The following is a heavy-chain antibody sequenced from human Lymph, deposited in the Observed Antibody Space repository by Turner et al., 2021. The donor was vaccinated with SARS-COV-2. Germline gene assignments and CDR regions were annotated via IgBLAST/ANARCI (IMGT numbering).Heavy chain of an antibody. CDR3: ARYASGGYFYYGMDV. CDR2: ISYDGSNK. CDR1: GFTFSTYA. J-gene: IGHJ6*02. V-gene: IGHV3-30*04. D-gene: IGHD3-10*01. Sequence: QVQLVESGGGVVQPGRSLRLSCAACGFTFSTYAIYWVSQAPGKGLEWVAVISYDGSNKYYADSVKGRFTISRDNSKNTLYLQMNSLSAEDTAVYYCARYASGGYFYYGMDVWGQGTTVTVS.